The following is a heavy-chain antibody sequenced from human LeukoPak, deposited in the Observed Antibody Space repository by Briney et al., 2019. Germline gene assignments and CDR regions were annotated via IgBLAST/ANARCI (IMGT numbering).Heavy chain of an antibody. CDR1: GFTFSSYW. Sequence: PGGSLRLSCAASGFTFSSYWMSWVRQAPGKGLEWVANIKQDGSEKYYVDSVKGRFTISRDNAKNPLYLQMNSLRAEDTAVYYCAREFYDYVWGSYRRGAFDIWGQGTMVTVSS. V-gene: IGHV3-7*01. J-gene: IGHJ3*02. D-gene: IGHD3-16*02. CDR3: AREFYDYVWGSYRRGAFDI. CDR2: IKQDGSEK.